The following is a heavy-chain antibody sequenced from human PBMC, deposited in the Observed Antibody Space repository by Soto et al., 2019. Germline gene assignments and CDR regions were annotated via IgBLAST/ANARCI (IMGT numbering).Heavy chain of an antibody. J-gene: IGHJ4*02. CDR1: GFTFSSYA. CDR2: FSGSGGST. CDR3: ARQPYYGDYYFDY. Sequence: EVQLLESGGGLVQPGGSLRLSCAASGFTFSSYAMSWVCQAPGKGLEWVSAFSGSGGSTYYADSVKGRFTIARDNSKNTLYLQMNSLRAEDTAVYYCARQPYYGDYYFDYWGQGTLVTVSS. D-gene: IGHD4-17*01. V-gene: IGHV3-23*01.